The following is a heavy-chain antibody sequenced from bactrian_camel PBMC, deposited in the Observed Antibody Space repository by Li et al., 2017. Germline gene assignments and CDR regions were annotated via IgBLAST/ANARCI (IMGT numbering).Heavy chain of an antibody. V-gene: IGHV3-1*01. D-gene: IGHD7*01. Sequence: VQLVESGGGLVQPGGSLGLSCAASGFTFDDYAMGWIRQAPGKGLEWVSAISWSGDSTNYADSVKGQFTISRDRANNILYLDMNSLKFEDSAMYSCAAGRAWPSPHCEPVNFGYRGLGTQVTVS. J-gene: IGHJ6*01. CDR2: ISWSGDST. CDR1: GFTFDDYA. CDR3: AAGRAWPSPHCEPVNFGY.